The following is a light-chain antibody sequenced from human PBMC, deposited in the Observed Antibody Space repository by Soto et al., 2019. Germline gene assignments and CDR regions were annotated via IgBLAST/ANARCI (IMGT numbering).Light chain of an antibody. Sequence: QSALTQPPSASGSPGQSVTISCTGTSSDVGGYKYVSWYQQHPGKAPKVMIYEVSKRPSGVPDRFSGSKSGNTASLTVSGLQAEDEADYFCSSYAGSNNLYVFGTWTKLTVL. V-gene: IGLV2-8*01. J-gene: IGLJ1*01. CDR3: SSYAGSNNLYV. CDR1: SSDVGGYKY. CDR2: EVS.